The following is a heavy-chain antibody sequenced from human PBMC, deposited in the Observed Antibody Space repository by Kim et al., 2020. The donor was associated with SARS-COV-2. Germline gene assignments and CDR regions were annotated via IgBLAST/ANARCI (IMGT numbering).Heavy chain of an antibody. J-gene: IGHJ2*01. V-gene: IGHV3-23*01. Sequence: GGSLRLSCAASGFTFSSYAMSWVRQAPGKGLEWVSAISGSGGSTYYADSVKGRFTISRDNSKNTLYLQMNSLRAEDTAVYYCAKEGLFSHDYGDWYFDLWGRGTLVTVSS. CDR2: ISGSGGST. CDR3: AKEGLFSHDYGDWYFDL. CDR1: GFTFSSYA. D-gene: IGHD4-17*01.